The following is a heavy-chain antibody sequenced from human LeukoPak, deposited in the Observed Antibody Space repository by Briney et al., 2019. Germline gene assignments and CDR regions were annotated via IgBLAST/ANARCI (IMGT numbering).Heavy chain of an antibody. V-gene: IGHV4-59*01. D-gene: IGHD4-17*01. J-gene: IGHJ4*02. CDR2: IYYSGST. CDR3: ARGADYGDYVDY. Sequence: PSETLSLTCTVSGGSISSYYWSWIRQPPGKGLEWIGYIYYSGSTNYNPSPKSRVTISVDTSKNQFSLKLSSVTAADTAVYYCARGADYGDYVDYWGQGTLVTVSS. CDR1: GGSISSYY.